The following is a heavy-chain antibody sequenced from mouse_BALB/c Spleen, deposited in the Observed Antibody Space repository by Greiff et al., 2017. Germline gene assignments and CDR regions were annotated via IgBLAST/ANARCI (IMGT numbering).Heavy chain of an antibody. J-gene: IGHJ4*01. D-gene: IGHD3-1*01. Sequence: VKLLESGPGLVAPSQSLSITCTVSGFSLTSYGVHWVRQPPGKGLEWLGVIWAGGSTNYNSALMSRLSISKDNSKSQVFLKMNSLQTDDTAMYYCARDMSSGYFYAMDYWGQGTSVTVSS. V-gene: IGHV2-9*02. CDR2: IWAGGST. CDR1: GFSLTSYG. CDR3: ARDMSSGYFYAMDY.